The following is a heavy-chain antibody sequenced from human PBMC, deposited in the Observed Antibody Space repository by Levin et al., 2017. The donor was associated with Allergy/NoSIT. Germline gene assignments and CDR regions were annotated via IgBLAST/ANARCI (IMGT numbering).Heavy chain of an antibody. J-gene: IGHJ4*02. CDR1: GFTFSSYA. Sequence: GGSLRLSCAASGFTFSSYAMHWVRQAPGKGLEWVAVISYDGSNKYYADSVKGRFTISRDNSKNTLYLQMNSLRAEDTAVYYCARDDSGSYTGAKYWGQGTLVTVSS. D-gene: IGHD1-26*01. CDR3: ARDDSGSYTGAKY. V-gene: IGHV3-30-3*01. CDR2: ISYDGSNK.